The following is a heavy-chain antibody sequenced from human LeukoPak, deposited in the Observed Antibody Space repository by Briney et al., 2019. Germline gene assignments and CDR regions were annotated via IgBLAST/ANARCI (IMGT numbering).Heavy chain of an antibody. D-gene: IGHD4-17*01. Sequence: ASVKVSCKAAGYTFTGYYMHWVRQAPGQGLEWMGWINPNSGGTNYAQKFQGWVTMTRDTSISTAYMELSRLRSDDTAVYYCARVGYGDYEGYWFDPWGQGTLVTVSS. CDR3: ARVGYGDYEGYWFDP. J-gene: IGHJ5*02. CDR2: INPNSGGT. V-gene: IGHV1-2*04. CDR1: GYTFTGYY.